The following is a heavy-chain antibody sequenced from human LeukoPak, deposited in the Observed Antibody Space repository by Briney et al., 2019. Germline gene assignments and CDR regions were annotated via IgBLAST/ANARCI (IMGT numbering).Heavy chain of an antibody. D-gene: IGHD2-2*01. Sequence: ASVKVSCKASGYTLTGYYMHWVRQAPGQGLEWMGWINPNSGGTNYAQKFQGRVTMTRDTSISTAYMELSRLRSDDTAVYYCARAAGCSSTSCYPDYWGQGTLVTVSS. V-gene: IGHV1-2*02. CDR3: ARAAGCSSTSCYPDY. CDR1: GYTLTGYY. CDR2: INPNSGGT. J-gene: IGHJ4*02.